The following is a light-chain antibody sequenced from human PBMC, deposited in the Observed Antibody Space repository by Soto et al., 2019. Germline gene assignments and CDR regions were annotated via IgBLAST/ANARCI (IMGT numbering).Light chain of an antibody. V-gene: IGLV1-40*01. J-gene: IGLJ1*01. CDR1: SSNIGAIYD. Sequence: QSVLTQPPSVSGAPGQRVTISCIGSSSNIGAIYDVHWYQQLPGTAPKLLIYGNTNRPSGVPDRFSGSKSGTSASLAITGLQAADEADYYCQSYDSSLSGYVFGTGTKVTVL. CDR2: GNT. CDR3: QSYDSSLSGYV.